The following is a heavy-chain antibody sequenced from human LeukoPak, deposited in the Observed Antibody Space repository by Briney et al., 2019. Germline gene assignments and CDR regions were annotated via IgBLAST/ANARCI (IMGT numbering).Heavy chain of an antibody. D-gene: IGHD2-2*01. J-gene: IGHJ5*02. CDR1: GGSISSGLYS. Sequence: SQTLSLTCAVSGGSISSGLYSWSWIRQPLGKGLEWIGNIYHTGSTYYNPSLKSRVTISVDTSKNQFSLRLSSVTAADTAVYYCARLQYCSGTSCYWFDPWGQGTLVTVSS. CDR2: IYHTGST. CDR3: ARLQYCSGTSCYWFDP. V-gene: IGHV4-30-2*01.